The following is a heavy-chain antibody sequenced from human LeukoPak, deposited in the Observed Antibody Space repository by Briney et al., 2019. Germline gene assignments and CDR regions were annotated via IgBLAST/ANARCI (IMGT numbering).Heavy chain of an antibody. CDR3: ARILDRDA. CDR1: GGPMRDCY. Sequence: SDTLSLLCTVSGGPMRDCYWLCIRHSAARGMVCIGRIHAIGSTIYNPSLKSRVIISLDTSKNQFSLRLSAVCAADTATYYCARILDRDAWAQGTLVSVPP. CDR2: IHAIGST. J-gene: IGHJ3*01. D-gene: IGHD3-22*01. V-gene: IGHV4-4*07.